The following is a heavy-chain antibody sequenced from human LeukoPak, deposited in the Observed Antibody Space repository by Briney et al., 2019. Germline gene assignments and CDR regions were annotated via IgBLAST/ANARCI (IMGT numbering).Heavy chain of an antibody. Sequence: TSETLSLTCTVSGGSISNYYWSWVRQSPEKGLEWIGYIYYSGTTNYNPSFKSRVTMSVDTSKNQFSLNLNSVTAADTAVYYCARHPSRSPFDYWGRGTLVTVSS. V-gene: IGHV4-59*08. CDR3: ARHPSRSPFDY. CDR2: IYYSGTT. J-gene: IGHJ4*02. D-gene: IGHD3-10*01. CDR1: GGSISNYY.